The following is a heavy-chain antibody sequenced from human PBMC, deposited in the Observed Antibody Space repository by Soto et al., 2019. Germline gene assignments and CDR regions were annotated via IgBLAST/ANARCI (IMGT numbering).Heavy chain of an antibody. V-gene: IGHV3-7*03. CDR2: IKQDGSEK. CDR3: ATSRSLDY. J-gene: IGHJ4*02. D-gene: IGHD2-2*01. Sequence: GGSLRLSCAASQFNFRSYWMSWVRQAPGKGLEWVAYIKQDGSEKYYVDSVKGRFTISRDNAKNSLYLQMNSLRGEDTAIYYCATSRSLDYWGRGTPVTVSS. CDR1: QFNFRSYW.